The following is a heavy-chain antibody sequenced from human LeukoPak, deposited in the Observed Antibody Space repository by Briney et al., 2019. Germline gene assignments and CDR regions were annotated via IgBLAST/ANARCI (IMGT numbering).Heavy chain of an antibody. CDR3: ANVGY. CDR2: IKPDGSAE. CDR1: GFTFSSNW. V-gene: IGHV3-7*03. Sequence: GGSLRLSCATSGFTFSSNWMSWVRHAPGRGLDWVANIKPDGSAEYYADSVKGRFTISRDNSKNTLYLQMNSLRAEDTAVYYCANVGYWGQGTLVTVSS. J-gene: IGHJ4*02.